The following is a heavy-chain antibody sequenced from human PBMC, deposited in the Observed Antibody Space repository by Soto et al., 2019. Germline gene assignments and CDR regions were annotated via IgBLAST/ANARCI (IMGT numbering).Heavy chain of an antibody. CDR1: GYTFTSYG. Sequence: QVQLVQSEGEVRQPGASVKVSCRASGYTFTSYGIIWVRQAPGQGLEWMGYISPSSGVTRYAQILQDKVTLTTDTSTTTAYMELRSLSSDDTAVYYCAREMWTRTGPQNFFDYWGLGALVTVSS. V-gene: IGHV1-18*01. D-gene: IGHD2-21*01. J-gene: IGHJ4*02. CDR2: ISPSSGVT. CDR3: AREMWTRTGPQNFFDY.